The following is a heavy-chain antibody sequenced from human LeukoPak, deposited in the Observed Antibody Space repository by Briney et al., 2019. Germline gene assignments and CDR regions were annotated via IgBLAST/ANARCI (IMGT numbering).Heavy chain of an antibody. D-gene: IGHD5-18*01. J-gene: IGHJ6*03. CDR3: ARGSIQLWAQYYYYYMDV. Sequence: SETLSLTCTVSGGSISSYYWSWIRQPPGKGLEWIGYIYYSGSTNYNPSLKSRVTISVDTSNNQFSLKLSSVTAADTAVYYCARGSIQLWAQYYYYYMDVWGKGTTVTVSS. CDR1: GGSISSYY. CDR2: IYYSGST. V-gene: IGHV4-59*01.